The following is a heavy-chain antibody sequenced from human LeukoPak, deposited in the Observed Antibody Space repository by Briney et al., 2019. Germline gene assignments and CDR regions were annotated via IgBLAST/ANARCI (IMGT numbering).Heavy chain of an antibody. CDR1: GFTFSIYG. V-gene: IGHV3-33*01. D-gene: IGHD3-22*01. CDR2: IWYDGSNK. CDR3: ARESGCYDSSGYYSPSPCGNWFDP. J-gene: IGHJ5*02. Sequence: GGSLRLSCAASGFTFSIYGMHWVRQAPGKGLEWVAVIWYDGSNKYYADSVKGRFTISRDNSKNTLYLQMNSLRAEDTAVYYCARESGCYDSSGYYSPSPCGNWFDPWGQGTLVTVSS.